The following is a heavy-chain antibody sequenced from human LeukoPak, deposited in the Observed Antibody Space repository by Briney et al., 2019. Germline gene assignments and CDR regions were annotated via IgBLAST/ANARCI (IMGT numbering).Heavy chain of an antibody. D-gene: IGHD3-3*01. CDR1: GFTFSSYG. J-gene: IGHJ4*02. Sequence: GGSLRLSCAASGFTFSSYGMHWVRQAPGKGLEWVAVISYDGSNKYYADSVKGRFTISRDNSKNTLYLQMNSLRAEDTAVYYCAKRNTIFGVYYFDYWGQGTLVTVSS. V-gene: IGHV3-30*18. CDR3: AKRNTIFGVYYFDY. CDR2: ISYDGSNK.